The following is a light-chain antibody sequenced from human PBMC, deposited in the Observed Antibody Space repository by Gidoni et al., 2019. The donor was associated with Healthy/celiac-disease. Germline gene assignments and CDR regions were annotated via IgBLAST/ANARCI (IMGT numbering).Light chain of an antibody. V-gene: IGLV2-11*02. CDR2: DVS. J-gene: IGLJ1*01. Sequence: QSALTQPRSVSGSPVQSVTISCTGTSSDVGGYNYVSWYQQHPGEAPKLMIYDVSKRPSGVPDRFSGSKSGNTASLTISGLQAEDEADYYCCSYAGSYTFVFGTGTKVTVL. CDR1: SSDVGGYNY. CDR3: CSYAGSYTFV.